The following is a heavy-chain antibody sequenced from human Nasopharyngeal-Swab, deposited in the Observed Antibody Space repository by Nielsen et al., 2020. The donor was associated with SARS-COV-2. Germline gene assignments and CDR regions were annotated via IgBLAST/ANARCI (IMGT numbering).Heavy chain of an antibody. V-gene: IGHV1-3*01. CDR3: ARDYQRDYMGYYGMDV. J-gene: IGHJ6*02. CDR1: GYTFTSYA. CDR2: INAGNGNT. Sequence: ASVQVSCKASGYTFTSYAMHWVRQAPAQRLEWMGWINAGNGNTKYSQKFQGRVTITRDTSASTAYMELSSLRSEDTAVYYCARDYQRDYMGYYGMDVWGQGTTVTVSS. D-gene: IGHD2-2*01.